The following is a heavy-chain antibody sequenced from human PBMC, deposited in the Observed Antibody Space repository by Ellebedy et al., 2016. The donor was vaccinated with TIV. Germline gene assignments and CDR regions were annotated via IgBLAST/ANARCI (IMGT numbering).Heavy chain of an antibody. Sequence: ASVKVSCKASGYTFTSYGISWVRQAPGQGLEWMGWINPNSGGTNYAQKFQGRVTMTRDTSISTAYMELSSLRSEDTAVYYCASGYYDSSGYYPDFEYWGQGTLVTVSS. J-gene: IGHJ4*02. V-gene: IGHV1-2*02. CDR1: GYTFTSYG. D-gene: IGHD3-22*01. CDR2: INPNSGGT. CDR3: ASGYYDSSGYYPDFEY.